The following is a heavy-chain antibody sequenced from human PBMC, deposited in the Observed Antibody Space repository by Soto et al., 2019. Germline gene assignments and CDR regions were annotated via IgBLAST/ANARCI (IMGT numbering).Heavy chain of an antibody. Sequence: SETLSLTCAVYGGSFSGYYWSWIRQPPGKGLEWIGEINHSGSTNYNPSLKSRVTISVDTSKNQFSLKLSSVTAADTAVYYCARGVKKGSYYAHFDYWGQGTLVTVSS. V-gene: IGHV4-34*01. D-gene: IGHD1-26*01. CDR3: ARGVKKGSYYAHFDY. CDR1: GGSFSGYY. J-gene: IGHJ4*02. CDR2: INHSGST.